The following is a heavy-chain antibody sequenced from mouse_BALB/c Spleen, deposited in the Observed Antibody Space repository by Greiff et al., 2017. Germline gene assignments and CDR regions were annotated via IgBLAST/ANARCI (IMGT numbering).Heavy chain of an antibody. J-gene: IGHJ4*01. D-gene: IGHD2-14*01. CDR2: INPSSGYT. Sequence: VKLMESGAELARPGASVKMSCKASGYTFTSYTMHWVKQRPGQGLEWIGYINPSSGYTNYNQKFKDKATLTADKSSSTAYMQLSSLTSEDSAVYYCARDYRYDVGAMDYWGQGTSVTVSS. V-gene: IGHV1-4*01. CDR3: ARDYRYDVGAMDY. CDR1: GYTFTSYT.